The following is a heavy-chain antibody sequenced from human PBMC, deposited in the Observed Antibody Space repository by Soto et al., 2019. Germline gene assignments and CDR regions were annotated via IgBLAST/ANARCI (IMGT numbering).Heavy chain of an antibody. J-gene: IGHJ4*02. CDR1: GYTFTSYG. D-gene: IGHD6-13*01. CDR2: INPYNGNT. V-gene: IGHV1-18*01. Sequence: ASVKVSCKASGYTFTSYGISWVRQTPGQGLEWMAWINPYNGNTKYAEKFLGRVTVTTDTSTATAYMEVRSLTSDDTSVFYCARVGVGLAAPRVWPYWGQGTPVTVSS. CDR3: ARVGVGLAAPRVWPY.